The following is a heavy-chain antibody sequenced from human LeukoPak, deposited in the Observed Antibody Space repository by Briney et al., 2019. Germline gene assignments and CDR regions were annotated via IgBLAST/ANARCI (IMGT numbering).Heavy chain of an antibody. D-gene: IGHD6-19*01. V-gene: IGHV3-23*01. CDR1: GFPFNTQD. CDR2: IHADGVGT. J-gene: IGHJ4*02. CDR3: GKGRLSE. Sequence: PGGSLRLSCAASGFPFNTQDMRWVRQAPGKGLEWVSSIHADGVGTFYADSVRGRFTISRDNSKNTLDLQMNSLRVEDTAVYYCGKGRLSEWGQGTLVTVSS.